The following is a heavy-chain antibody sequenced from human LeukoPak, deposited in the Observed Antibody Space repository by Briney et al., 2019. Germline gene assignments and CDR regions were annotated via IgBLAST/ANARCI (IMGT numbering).Heavy chain of an antibody. V-gene: IGHV5-51*01. CDR3: ARRGTVTTVPFDY. D-gene: IGHD4-17*01. Sequence: GESLKISCKGSGYSFTSYWIGWVRQMPGKGLEWLGIIYPGDSDTRYSPSFQGQVTISADKSISTAYLQWSSLKASDTAMYYCARRGTVTTVPFDYWGQGTLVTVSS. J-gene: IGHJ4*02. CDR1: GYSFTSYW. CDR2: IYPGDSDT.